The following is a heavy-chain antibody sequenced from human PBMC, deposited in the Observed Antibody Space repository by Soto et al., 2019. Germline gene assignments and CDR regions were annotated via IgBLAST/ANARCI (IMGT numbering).Heavy chain of an antibody. CDR3: ARVQDTYYDILTGYYYYYYMDV. J-gene: IGHJ6*03. CDR1: GYTFTSYG. CDR2: ISAYNGNT. Sequence: ASVKVSCKASGYTFTSYGISWVRQAPGQGIKWMGWISAYNGNTNYAQKLQGRVTMTTDTSTSTAYMELRSLRSDDTAVYYCARVQDTYYDILTGYYYYYYMDVWGKGTTVTVSS. V-gene: IGHV1-18*01. D-gene: IGHD3-9*01.